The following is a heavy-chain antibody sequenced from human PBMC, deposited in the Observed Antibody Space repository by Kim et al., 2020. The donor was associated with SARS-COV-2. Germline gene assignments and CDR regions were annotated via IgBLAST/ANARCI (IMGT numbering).Heavy chain of an antibody. CDR2: IIPILGIA. D-gene: IGHD6-13*01. Sequence: SVKVSCKASGGTFSSYTISWVRQAPGQGLEWMGRIIPILGIANYAQKFQGRVTITADKSTSTAYMELSSLRSEDTAVYYCAKCSSSYYYGMDVWGQGTTVTVSS. CDR3: AKCSSSYYYGMDV. V-gene: IGHV1-69*02. CDR1: GGTFSSYT. J-gene: IGHJ6*02.